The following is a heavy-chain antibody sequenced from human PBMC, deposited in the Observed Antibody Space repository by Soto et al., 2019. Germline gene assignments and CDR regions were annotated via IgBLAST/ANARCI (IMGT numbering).Heavy chain of an antibody. J-gene: IGHJ6*02. CDR2: ISYDGSNK. CDR3: AKDYGDYLDYYYGMDV. D-gene: IGHD4-17*01. CDR1: GFTFSSYG. V-gene: IGHV3-30*18. Sequence: GGSLRLSCAASGFTFSSYGMHWVRQAPGKGLEWVAVISYDGSNKYYADSVKGRFTISRDNSKNTLYLQMNSLRAEDTAVYYCAKDYGDYLDYYYGMDVWGQGTTVTVSS.